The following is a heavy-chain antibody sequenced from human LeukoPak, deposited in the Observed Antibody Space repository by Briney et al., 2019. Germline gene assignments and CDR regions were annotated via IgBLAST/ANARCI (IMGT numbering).Heavy chain of an antibody. CDR2: ISGSSTYI. CDR3: ARGRYGSGSYPSSLYYFDY. CDR1: GFSFGSYA. D-gene: IGHD3-10*01. Sequence: GGSLRLSCAASGFSFGSYAMSWVRQAPGKGLEWVSSISGSSTYIYYADSVKGRFTISRDNAKNSLYLQVNSLRAEDTAVYYCARGRYGSGSYPSSLYYFDYWGQGTLVTVSS. V-gene: IGHV3-21*01. J-gene: IGHJ4*02.